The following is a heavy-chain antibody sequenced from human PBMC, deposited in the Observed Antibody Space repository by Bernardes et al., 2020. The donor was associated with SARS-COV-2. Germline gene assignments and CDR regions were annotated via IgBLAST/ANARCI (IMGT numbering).Heavy chain of an antibody. Sequence: GGSLRLSCAASGFTFSSYSMNWVRQAPGKGLEWVSSISSSSSYIYYADSVKGRFTISRDNAKNSLYLQMNSLRAEDTAVYYCARTAVVPAAKLGEYYYYYGMDVWGQGTTVTVSS. V-gene: IGHV3-21*01. D-gene: IGHD2-2*01. CDR3: ARTAVVPAAKLGEYYYYYGMDV. CDR2: ISSSSSYI. CDR1: GFTFSSYS. J-gene: IGHJ6*02.